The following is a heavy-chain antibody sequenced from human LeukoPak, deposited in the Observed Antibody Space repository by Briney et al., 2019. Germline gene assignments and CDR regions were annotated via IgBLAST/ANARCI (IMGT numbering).Heavy chain of an antibody. Sequence: SVKVSCKASGGTFSSYAISWVRQAPGQGLEWIGGIIPIFGTANYAQKFQGRVTITADESTSTAYMELSSLRSEDTAVYYCARVYCSGGSCYDYWGQGTLVTVSS. CDR3: ARVYCSGGSCYDY. V-gene: IGHV1-69*13. CDR1: GGTFSSYA. J-gene: IGHJ4*02. D-gene: IGHD2-15*01. CDR2: IIPIFGTA.